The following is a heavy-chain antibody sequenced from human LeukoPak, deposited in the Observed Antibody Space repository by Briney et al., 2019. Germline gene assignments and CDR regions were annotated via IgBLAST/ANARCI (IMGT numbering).Heavy chain of an antibody. CDR1: GGTFISYA. Sequence: SVKVSCKASGGTFISYAISWVRQAPGQGLEWMRGIIPIFGTANYAQKFQGRVTITADKSTSTAYMELSSLRSEDTAVYYCARDWSVPAATYYYYGMDVWGKGTTVTVSS. CDR2: IIPIFGTA. CDR3: ARDWSVPAATYYYYGMDV. J-gene: IGHJ6*04. V-gene: IGHV1-69*06. D-gene: IGHD2-2*01.